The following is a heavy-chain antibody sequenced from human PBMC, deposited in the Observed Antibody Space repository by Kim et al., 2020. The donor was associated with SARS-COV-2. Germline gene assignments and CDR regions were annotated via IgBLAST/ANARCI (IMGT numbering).Heavy chain of an antibody. CDR2: ISYDGSNK. J-gene: IGHJ6*02. V-gene: IGHV3-30*03. Sequence: GGSLRLSCAASGFTFSSYGMHWVRQAPGKGLEWVAVISYDGSNKYYADSVKGRFTISRDNSKNTLYLQMNSLRAEDTAVYYCAAEGMDVWGQGTTVTVSS. CDR3: AAEGMDV. CDR1: GFTFSSYG.